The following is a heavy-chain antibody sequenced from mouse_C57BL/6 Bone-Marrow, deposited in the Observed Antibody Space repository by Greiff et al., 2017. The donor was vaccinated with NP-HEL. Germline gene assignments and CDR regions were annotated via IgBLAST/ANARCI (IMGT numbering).Heavy chain of an antibody. J-gene: IGHJ3*01. CDR2: IDPETGGT. V-gene: IGHV1-15*01. CDR3: TRWGIFAY. CDR1: GYTFTDYE. Sequence: VQLQQSGAELVRPGASVTLSCKASGYTFTDYEMHWVKQTPVHGLEWIGAIDPETGGTAYNQKFKGKAILTADKSSSTAYMELRSLTSEDSAVYYCTRWGIFAYWGQGTLVTVSA.